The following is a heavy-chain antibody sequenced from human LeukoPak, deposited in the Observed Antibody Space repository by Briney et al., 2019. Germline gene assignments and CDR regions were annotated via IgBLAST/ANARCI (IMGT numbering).Heavy chain of an antibody. J-gene: IGHJ6*03. CDR2: INPNSGGT. Sequence: ASVKVSCKASGYTFTGYYMHWVRQAPGQGLEWMGWINPNSGGTNDAQKFQGGVTMTRDTPISTAYMELSRLRSDDTAVYYCAPPYYYGSGSPSDYYMDVWGKGTTVTVSS. D-gene: IGHD3-10*01. V-gene: IGHV1-2*02. CDR3: APPYYYGSGSPSDYYMDV. CDR1: GYTFTGYY.